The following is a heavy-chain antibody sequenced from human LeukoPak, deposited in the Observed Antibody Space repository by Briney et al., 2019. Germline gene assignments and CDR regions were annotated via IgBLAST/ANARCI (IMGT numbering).Heavy chain of an antibody. Sequence: GGSLRLSCAASGFTFSTYAMHWVRQAPGKGLEWVAVIWYDGSNKYYGDSVRGRLTISRDNSKNTLFLQMNSLRAEDTAVYYCAREADRSGGGCYRGAFDIWGQGTMVAVSS. V-gene: IGHV3-33*01. CDR2: IWYDGSNK. CDR3: AREADRSGGGCYRGAFDI. CDR1: GFTFSTYA. J-gene: IGHJ3*02. D-gene: IGHD2-15*01.